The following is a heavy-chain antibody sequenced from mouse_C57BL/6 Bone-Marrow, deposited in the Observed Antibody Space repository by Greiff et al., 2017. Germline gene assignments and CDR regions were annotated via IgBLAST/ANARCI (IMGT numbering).Heavy chain of an antibody. CDR2: LDPEDGET. D-gene: IGHD1-1*01. CDR3: TRSLIYDGTNY. Sequence: EVQLQQSGAELVKPGASVKLSCPASGFNINDYYIHWVKQRTEQGLEWIGRLDPEDGETKYAPTFQDKATIPADTSSNTAYLQLSSLTSEDTAVYYCTRSLIYDGTNYGGQGTTLTVAS. V-gene: IGHV14-2*01. J-gene: IGHJ2*01. CDR1: GFNINDYY.